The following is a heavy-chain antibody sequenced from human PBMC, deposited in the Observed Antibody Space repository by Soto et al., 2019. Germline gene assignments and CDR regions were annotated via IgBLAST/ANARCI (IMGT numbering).Heavy chain of an antibody. CDR2: IYYSGST. V-gene: IGHV4-59*01. Sequence: SETLSLTCTVSGGSISSYYWSWIQQPPGKGLEWIGYIYYSGSTNYNPSLKSRVTISVDTSKNQFSLKLSSVTAADTAVYYCASYIAAGNWFDPWGQGTLVTVSS. CDR1: GGSISSYY. J-gene: IGHJ5*02. CDR3: ASYIAAGNWFDP. D-gene: IGHD6-13*01.